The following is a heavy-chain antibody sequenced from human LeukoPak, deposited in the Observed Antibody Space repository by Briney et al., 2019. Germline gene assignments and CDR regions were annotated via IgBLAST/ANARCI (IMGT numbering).Heavy chain of an antibody. V-gene: IGHV4-39*01. J-gene: IGHJ2*01. CDR3: ARINDYGFTTYWYFDL. D-gene: IGHD4-17*01. CDR2: IYYSGST. CDR1: GGSISSSSYY. Sequence: SETLSLTCTVSGGSISSSSYYWGWIRRPPGKGLEWIGSIYYSGSTYYNPSLKSRVTISVDTSKNQFSLKLSSVTAADAAVYYCARINDYGFTTYWYFDLWGRGTLVTVSS.